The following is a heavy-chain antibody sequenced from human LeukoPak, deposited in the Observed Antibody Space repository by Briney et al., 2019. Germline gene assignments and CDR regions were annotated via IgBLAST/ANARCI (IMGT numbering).Heavy chain of an antibody. CDR1: GGSISSYY. CDR2: IYTSGST. Sequence: SETLSLTCTVSGGSISSYYWSWIRQPAGKGLEWIGRIYTSGSTNYNPSLKSRVTMSVDTSKNQFSLKLSSVTAADTAVYYCARVTNYYDSSGYPYYYYYMDVWGKGTTVTVSS. J-gene: IGHJ6*03. V-gene: IGHV4-4*07. D-gene: IGHD3-22*01. CDR3: ARVTNYYDSSGYPYYYYYMDV.